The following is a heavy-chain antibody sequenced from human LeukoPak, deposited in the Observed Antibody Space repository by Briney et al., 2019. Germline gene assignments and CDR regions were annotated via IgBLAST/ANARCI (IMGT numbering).Heavy chain of an antibody. J-gene: IGHJ4*02. Sequence: TLSLTCTVSGGSISSGGYYWSWIRQHPGKGLEWIGHIYYSGSTYYNPSLKSRGIISVETSKNQFSLKLSSVTAADTAVYYCARIMLSWGEFDCWGQGTLVTVSS. V-gene: IGHV4-31*03. CDR1: GGSISSGGYY. CDR2: IYYSGST. D-gene: IGHD3-16*01. CDR3: ARIMLSWGEFDC.